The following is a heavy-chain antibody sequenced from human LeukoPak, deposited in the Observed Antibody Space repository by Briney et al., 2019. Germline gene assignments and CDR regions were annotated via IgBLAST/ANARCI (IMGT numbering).Heavy chain of an antibody. D-gene: IGHD2-15*01. CDR1: GFTFSSYG. Sequence: GGSLRLSCAASGFTFSSYGMHWVRQAPGKGLEWVAFIQYDGSDKYYTDSVKGRFTISRDNSKNTVYLQMNSLRAEDTAVYYCAKRVVGGFDYWGQGTLVSVSS. J-gene: IGHJ4*02. CDR2: IQYDGSDK. CDR3: AKRVVGGFDY. V-gene: IGHV3-30*02.